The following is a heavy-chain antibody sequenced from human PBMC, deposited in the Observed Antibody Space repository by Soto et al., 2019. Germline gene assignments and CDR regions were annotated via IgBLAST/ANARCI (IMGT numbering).Heavy chain of an antibody. CDR2: INPNSGGT. V-gene: IGHV1-2*02. Sequence: ASVKVSCKASGYTFSDYYIHWVRQAPGQGLEWMGWINPNSGGTKYAPKFQGGVTMTRDTSIATAYMELSRLRSGDTAVYYCARQPATAKPEGVDFWGQGTLVTVSS. CDR3: ARQPATAKPEGVDF. CDR1: GYTFSDYY. J-gene: IGHJ4*02. D-gene: IGHD1-1*01.